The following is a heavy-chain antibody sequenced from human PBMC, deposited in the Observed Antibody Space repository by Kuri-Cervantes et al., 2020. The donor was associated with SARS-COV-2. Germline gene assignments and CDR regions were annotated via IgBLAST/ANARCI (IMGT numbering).Heavy chain of an antibody. CDR3: ARSPSNGDYDGWFDY. D-gene: IGHD4-17*01. Sequence: ESLKISCTVSGGSISSYYWSWIRQPPGKGLEWIGYIYYSGSTNYNPSLKSRVTISVDTSKNQFSLKLSSVTAADTAVYYCARSPSNGDYDGWFDYWGQGTLVTVSS. CDR1: GGSISSYY. CDR2: IYYSGST. V-gene: IGHV4-59*01. J-gene: IGHJ4*02.